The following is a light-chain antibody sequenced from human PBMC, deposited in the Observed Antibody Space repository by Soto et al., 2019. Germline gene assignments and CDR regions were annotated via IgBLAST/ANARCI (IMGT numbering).Light chain of an antibody. V-gene: IGKV1-39*01. Sequence: DIQMTQSPSSLSASVGDRVTITCRASQSIATYLNWYQQKPGKAPKLLIYAASSFQSGVPSRFSGSGSGTDFTLTISGLQPEDMATYYCQHSYSIPYTFGQGTKLEIK. CDR3: QHSYSIPYT. J-gene: IGKJ2*01. CDR1: QSIATY. CDR2: AAS.